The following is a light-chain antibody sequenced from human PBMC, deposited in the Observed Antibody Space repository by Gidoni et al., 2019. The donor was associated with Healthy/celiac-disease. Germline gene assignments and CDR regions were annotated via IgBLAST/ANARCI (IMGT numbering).Light chain of an antibody. CDR3: QSYDSSNQGV. CDR2: EDN. J-gene: IGLJ3*02. CDR1: SGSIASNY. V-gene: IGLV6-57*02. Sequence: NFMLTQPHSVSESPGTTVTISCTGSSGSIASNYVPWYQQRPGSAPTTVIYEDNQRPPGVPDRFSGSIDSSSNSASLTISGLKTEDEADYYCQSYDSSNQGVFGGGTKLTVL.